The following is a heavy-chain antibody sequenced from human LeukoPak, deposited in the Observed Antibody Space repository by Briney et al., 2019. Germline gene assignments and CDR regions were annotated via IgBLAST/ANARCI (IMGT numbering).Heavy chain of an antibody. D-gene: IGHD3-10*01. V-gene: IGHV3-11*01. J-gene: IGHJ6*02. CDR1: GFTFSDYH. CDR2: ISSSGNPI. CDR3: ARSTDGSGSYYYYGVDV. Sequence: GGSLRLSCTASGFTFSDYHMSWIRQAPGRGLEWVSYISSSGNPIHYADSVRGRFTISRDNAKNSLYLHMNSLRAEDAAVYYCARSTDGSGSYYYYGVDVWGQGTTVTVSS.